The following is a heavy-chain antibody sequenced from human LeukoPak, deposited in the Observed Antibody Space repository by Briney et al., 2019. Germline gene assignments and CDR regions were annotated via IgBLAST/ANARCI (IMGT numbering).Heavy chain of an antibody. Sequence: SETLSLTCAVYGGSFSGYYWSWIRQPPGKGLEWIGSIYHTGSTYYNPSLQSRVTISVDTSKNQFSLKLSSVTAADTAVYYCARHTCTSCPNDYWGQGTLVTVSS. V-gene: IGHV4-34*01. J-gene: IGHJ4*02. D-gene: IGHD2-2*01. CDR3: ARHTCTSCPNDY. CDR2: IYHTGST. CDR1: GGSFSGYY.